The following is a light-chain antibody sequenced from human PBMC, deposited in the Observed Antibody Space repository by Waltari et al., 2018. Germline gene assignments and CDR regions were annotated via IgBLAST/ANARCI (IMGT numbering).Light chain of an antibody. CDR3: MQALQTPLT. J-gene: IGKJ4*01. Sequence: DIVMTPSPLSLPVTPGEPASISCRSSQSLLHSNGYNYLDWYLQKPGQSPQLLIYLGSSRASGVPDRFSGSGSGTDFTLEISRVEAEDVGLYYCMQALQTPLTFGGGTKVEI. CDR1: QSLLHSNGYNY. CDR2: LGS. V-gene: IGKV2-28*01.